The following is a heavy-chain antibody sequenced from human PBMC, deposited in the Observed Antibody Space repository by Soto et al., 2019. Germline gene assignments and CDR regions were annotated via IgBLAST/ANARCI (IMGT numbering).Heavy chain of an antibody. CDR1: GGSISSSNW. J-gene: IGHJ6*02. CDR3: ARDRSIPNRITIFGVVENYYGMDV. CDR2: IYHSGST. Sequence: SETLSLTCAVSGGSISSSNWWSWVRQPPGKGLAWIGEIYHSGSTNYNPSLKSRVTISVDKSKNQFSLKLSSVTAADTAVYYCARDRSIPNRITIFGVVENYYGMDVWGQGTTVTVSS. V-gene: IGHV4-4*02. D-gene: IGHD3-3*01.